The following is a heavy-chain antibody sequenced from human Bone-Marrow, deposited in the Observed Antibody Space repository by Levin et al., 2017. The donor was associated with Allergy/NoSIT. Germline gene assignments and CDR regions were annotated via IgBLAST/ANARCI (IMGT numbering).Heavy chain of an antibody. CDR1: GGSISSSSYY. D-gene: IGHD6-19*01. Sequence: PSETLSLTCTVSGGSISSSSYYWGWIRQPPGKGLEWIGSIYYSGSTYYNPSLKSRVTISVDTSKNQFSLKLSSVTAADTAVYYCAGSQWLTFHFDYWGQGTLVTVSS. CDR2: IYYSGST. V-gene: IGHV4-39*01. J-gene: IGHJ4*02. CDR3: AGSQWLTFHFDY.